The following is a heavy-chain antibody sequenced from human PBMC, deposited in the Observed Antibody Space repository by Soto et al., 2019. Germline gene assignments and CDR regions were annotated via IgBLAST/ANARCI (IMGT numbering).Heavy chain of an antibody. CDR3: ARDLRGCSGGSCYTDDY. V-gene: IGHV1-46*01. J-gene: IGHJ4*02. Sequence: GASVKVSCKASGYTFTSYYMHWVRQAPGQGLEWMGIINPSGGSTSYAQKFQGRVTMNRDTSTSTVYKELSSLRSEDTAVYYCARDLRGCSGGSCYTDDYWGQGTLVTVSS. CDR1: GYTFTSYY. D-gene: IGHD2-15*01. CDR2: INPSGGST.